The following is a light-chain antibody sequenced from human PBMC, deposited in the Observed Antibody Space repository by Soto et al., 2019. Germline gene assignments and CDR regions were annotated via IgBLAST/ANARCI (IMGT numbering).Light chain of an antibody. Sequence: EIQMTQSPSSLSASVGDRVTITCRANQDISHYLAWYQQKPGKPPTLLMHGASTLQSGVPTRFSGSGSETDFTLTISSLQPEDVAVYYCQRYNAAPRTFGQGTKVEI. CDR2: GAS. V-gene: IGKV1-27*01. J-gene: IGKJ1*01. CDR1: QDISHY. CDR3: QRYNAAPRT.